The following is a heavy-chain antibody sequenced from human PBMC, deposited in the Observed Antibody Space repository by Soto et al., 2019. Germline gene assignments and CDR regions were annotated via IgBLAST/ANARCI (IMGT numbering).Heavy chain of an antibody. CDR2: IWYDGSNK. V-gene: IGHV3-33*01. CDR3: ASDNMKSSSWYVDY. CDR1: GFTFSSYG. Sequence: QVQLVESGGGVVQPGRSLRLSCAASGFTFSSYGMHWVRQAPGKGLEWVAVIWYDGSNKYYADSVKGRFTISRDNSKNPLYLQMNSLRVEDTAVYYCASDNMKSSSWYVDYWGQGTLVTVSS. D-gene: IGHD6-13*01. J-gene: IGHJ4*02.